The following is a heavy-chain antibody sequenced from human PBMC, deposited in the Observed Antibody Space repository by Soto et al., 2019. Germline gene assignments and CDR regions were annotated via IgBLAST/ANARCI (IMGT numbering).Heavy chain of an antibody. V-gene: IGHV3-48*02. D-gene: IGHD3-22*01. CDR1: GFTFSSYS. J-gene: IGHJ5*02. Sequence: EVQLVESGGGLVQPGGSLRLSCAASGFTFSSYSMNWVRQAPGKGLEWVSYISSSSSTIYYADSVKGRFTISRDNAKNSLYLQMNSLRDEDTAVYYCARDFHATIVVATEGWFDPWGQGTLVTVSS. CDR2: ISSSSSTI. CDR3: ARDFHATIVVATEGWFDP.